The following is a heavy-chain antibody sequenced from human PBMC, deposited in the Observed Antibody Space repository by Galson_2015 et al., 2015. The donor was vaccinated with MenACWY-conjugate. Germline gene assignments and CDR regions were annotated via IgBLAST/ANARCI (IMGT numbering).Heavy chain of an antibody. D-gene: IGHD1-26*01. J-gene: IGHJ4*02. CDR2: INPGGSST. CDR1: GFIFNTYW. V-gene: IGHV3-74*01. Sequence: SRRLSCAASGFIFNTYWMHWVRQAPGKGLVWVSRINPGGSSTTYADSVKDRFTISRDNAKNTLYLQMNSLRPEDTAVFYCAKTRGASCYFDSAGQGTLVTVAS. CDR3: AKTRGASCYFDS.